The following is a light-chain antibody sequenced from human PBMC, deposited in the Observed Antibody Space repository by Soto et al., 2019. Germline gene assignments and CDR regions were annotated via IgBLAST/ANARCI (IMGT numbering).Light chain of an antibody. Sequence: EMVLTQSPASLSLSPGERPTLSCRASQSVDSYLVWYQQKPGQAPRLLIFGASNRATGIPARFSGSGSGTDFTLTINSLEPDDFAVYYCQQRDSWPITFGHGTRLEIK. J-gene: IGKJ5*01. CDR2: GAS. CDR1: QSVDSY. V-gene: IGKV3-11*01. CDR3: QQRDSWPIT.